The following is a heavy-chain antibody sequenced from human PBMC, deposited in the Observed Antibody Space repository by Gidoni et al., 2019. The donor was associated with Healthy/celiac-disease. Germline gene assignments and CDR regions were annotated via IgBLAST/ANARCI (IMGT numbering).Heavy chain of an antibody. CDR1: GFTFSGSA. V-gene: IGHV3-73*02. J-gene: IGHJ3*02. Sequence: EVQLVESGGGLVQPGGSLKLSCAASGFTFSGSAMHWGRQASGNGLEWVGRIRSKANSYATAYAASVKGRFTISRDDSKNTAYLQMNSLKTEDTAVYYCTRQAYCGGDCYYAFDIWGQGTMVTVSS. CDR2: IRSKANSYAT. CDR3: TRQAYCGGDCYYAFDI. D-gene: IGHD2-21*02.